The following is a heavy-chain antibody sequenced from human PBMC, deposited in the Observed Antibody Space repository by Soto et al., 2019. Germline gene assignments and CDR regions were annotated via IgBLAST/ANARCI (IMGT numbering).Heavy chain of an antibody. CDR3: ASLNKYASHGDAFDI. J-gene: IGHJ3*02. D-gene: IGHD2-8*01. CDR2: IYSSENT. V-gene: IGHV4-39*01. Sequence: SETLSLTCTVSGGSVSSNSYSWGWIRQSPGKGLEWIGTIYSSENTYYNPSLLSRVTISVDTSKNEFSLRLSSVTAEDTAVYYCASLNKYASHGDAFDIWGQGTMVTVSS. CDR1: GGSVSSNSYS.